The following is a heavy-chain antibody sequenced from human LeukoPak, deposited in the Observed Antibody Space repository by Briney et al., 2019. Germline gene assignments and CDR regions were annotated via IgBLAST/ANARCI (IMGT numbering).Heavy chain of an antibody. V-gene: IGHV4-59*01. J-gene: IGHJ6*02. D-gene: IGHD2-15*01. CDR2: IYYSGST. Sequence: SETLSLTCTVSGGSISSYYWSWIRQPPGKGLGWIGYIYYSGSTNYNPSLKSRVTISVDTSKNQFSLKLSSVTAADTAVYYCAREWAAPYCSGGSCYSHYYGMDVWGQGTTVTVSS. CDR1: GGSISSYY. CDR3: AREWAAPYCSGGSCYSHYYGMDV.